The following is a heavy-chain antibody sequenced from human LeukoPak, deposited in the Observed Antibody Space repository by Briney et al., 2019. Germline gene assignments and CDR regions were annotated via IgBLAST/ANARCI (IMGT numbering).Heavy chain of an antibody. CDR2: ISAYNGNT. D-gene: IGHD1-26*01. Sequence: ASVKVSCKASGYTFTSYVISWVRQAPGQGLEWMGWISAYNGNTNYAQKLQGRVTMTRDTYTSTAYMELRSLRSDDTAVYYCARDHSERYQNAFDIWGQGTMVTVSS. CDR3: ARDHSERYQNAFDI. CDR1: GYTFTSYV. J-gene: IGHJ3*02. V-gene: IGHV1-18*01.